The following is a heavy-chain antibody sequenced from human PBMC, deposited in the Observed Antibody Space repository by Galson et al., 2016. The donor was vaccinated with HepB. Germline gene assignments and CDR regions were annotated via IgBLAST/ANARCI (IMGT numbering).Heavy chain of an antibody. CDR1: GGSIRSIAHY. V-gene: IGHV4-39*07. Sequence: TLSLTCAVSGGSIRSIAHYWGWIRQSPGTGLEWIGSLYYTDNTFYTPPLKSRVSFSLDTSKNQFSLKIDSVTAADTAVYFCVGVTDSRSWYDDLWGQGTLVTVSS. CDR2: LYYTDNT. D-gene: IGHD6-13*01. J-gene: IGHJ5*02. CDR3: VGVTDSRSWYDDL.